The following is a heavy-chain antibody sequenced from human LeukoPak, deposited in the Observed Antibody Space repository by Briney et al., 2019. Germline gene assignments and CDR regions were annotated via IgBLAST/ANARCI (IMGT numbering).Heavy chain of an antibody. J-gene: IGHJ4*02. Sequence: GGSLRLSCAASGFTFSSYSMNWVRQAPGKGLEWVSSISSSSSYIYYADSVKGRFTISRDNAKNSLYLQMNSLRAEDTAVYYCAIIGGLEPNPALDYWGQGTLVTVSS. CDR2: ISSSSSYI. D-gene: IGHD1-1*01. CDR3: AIIGGLEPNPALDY. CDR1: GFTFSSYS. V-gene: IGHV3-21*01.